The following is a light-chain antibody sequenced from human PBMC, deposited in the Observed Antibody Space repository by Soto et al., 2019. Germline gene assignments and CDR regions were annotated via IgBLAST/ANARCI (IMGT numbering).Light chain of an antibody. CDR3: QQRSNWPPWT. V-gene: IGKV3-15*01. CDR2: GAS. Sequence: EMVLTQSPVTLSVSPGERATLSCRASQSVSSNLAWYQHRPGQAPRLLIFGASTRATGVPARLSGGGSGTEFTLTISSLQSEDFAVYYCQQRSNWPPWTFGQGTKVDIK. J-gene: IGKJ1*01. CDR1: QSVSSN.